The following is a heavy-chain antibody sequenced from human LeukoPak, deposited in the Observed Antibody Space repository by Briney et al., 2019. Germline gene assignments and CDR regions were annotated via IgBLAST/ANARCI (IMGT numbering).Heavy chain of an antibody. V-gene: IGHV3-23*01. CDR1: GFAFGTYA. D-gene: IGHD3-10*01. CDR3: ARDPYNTILYRLAH. Sequence: GGSLRLSCAVSGFAFGTYAMSWVRQAPGVGLEWVSSISANGQDTYYADSVEGRFTISRDNSKRTLYLQLHSPGAQTTATYYCARDPYNTILYRLAHWGQGTLVTVSS. CDR2: ISANGQDT. J-gene: IGHJ4*02.